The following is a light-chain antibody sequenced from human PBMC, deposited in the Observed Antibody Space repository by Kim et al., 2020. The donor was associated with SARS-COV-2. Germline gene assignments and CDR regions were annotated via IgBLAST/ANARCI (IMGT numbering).Light chain of an antibody. CDR3: QKYNGAPWT. V-gene: IGKV1-27*01. CDR1: QGISSN. Sequence: DIQMTQSPSSLSASVGDRVTITCRASQGISSNVAWYQQKPGDVPKLLIYDASALLSGVPSRFSGSGSGTDFTLTISSLQPEDVATYYCQKYNGAPWTFGKGTKVDIK. CDR2: DAS. J-gene: IGKJ1*01.